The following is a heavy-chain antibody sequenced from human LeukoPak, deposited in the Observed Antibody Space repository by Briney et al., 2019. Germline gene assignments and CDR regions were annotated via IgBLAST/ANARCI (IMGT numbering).Heavy chain of an antibody. CDR3: TRGSYGDYGY. V-gene: IGHV3-21*01. CDR2: INSGSNSI. CDR1: GFIFSSFT. D-gene: IGHD4-17*01. J-gene: IGHJ4*02. Sequence: GGSLRLSCAASGFIFSSFTMNWVRQAPGKGLEWVSSINSGSNSIYYADSVKGRFTISRDNAKNSLYLQINSLRAEDTAVYYCTRGSYGDYGYWGQGALVTVSS.